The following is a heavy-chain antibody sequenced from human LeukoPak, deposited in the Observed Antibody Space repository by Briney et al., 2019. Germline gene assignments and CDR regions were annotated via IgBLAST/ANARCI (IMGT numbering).Heavy chain of an antibody. V-gene: IGHV3-7*03. CDR2: IKQDGSEK. CDR3: AKAGDDGSGSYYPQFDP. Sequence: GGSLRLSCAASGFTFSSYRMSWVRQAPGKGREWVAHIKQDGSEKYYVDSVKGRFTISRDNSKNTLYLQMNSLRAEDTAVYYCAKAGDDGSGSYYPQFDPWGQGTLVTVSS. J-gene: IGHJ5*02. D-gene: IGHD3-10*01. CDR1: GFTFSSYR.